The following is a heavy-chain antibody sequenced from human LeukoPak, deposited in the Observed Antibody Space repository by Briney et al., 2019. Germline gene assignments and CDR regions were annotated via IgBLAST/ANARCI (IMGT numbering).Heavy chain of an antibody. CDR2: IWYDGSNK. CDR3: AAHSGSDAFDI. D-gene: IGHD3-22*01. J-gene: IGHJ3*02. Sequence: GRSLRLSCAASGFTFSSYGMHWVRQAPGKGLEWVAVIWYDGSNKYYADSVKGRFTISRDNSKNTLYLQINSLRAEDTAVYYCAAHSGSDAFDIWGQGTMVTVSS. CDR1: GFTFSSYG. V-gene: IGHV3-33*01.